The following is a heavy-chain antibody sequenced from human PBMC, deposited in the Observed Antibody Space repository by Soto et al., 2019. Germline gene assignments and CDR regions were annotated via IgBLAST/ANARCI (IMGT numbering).Heavy chain of an antibody. CDR1: GYSFSSYF. Sequence: ASVKVSCKASGYSFSSYFIHWVRQAPGRGLEWMGWISPNSDNSTYGEKFQGRVTMTRDTSTSTAYMELSRLRSDDTAVYYCARDLGGSRDSWGQGTLVTVSS. V-gene: IGHV1-2*02. CDR2: ISPNSDNS. D-gene: IGHD1-26*01. CDR3: ARDLGGSRDS. J-gene: IGHJ4*02.